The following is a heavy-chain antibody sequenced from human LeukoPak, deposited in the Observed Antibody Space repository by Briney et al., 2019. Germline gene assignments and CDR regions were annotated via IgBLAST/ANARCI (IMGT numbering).Heavy chain of an antibody. V-gene: IGHV1-2*06. CDR2: MNPDNGGT. Sequence: GASVKVSCKASGYTFTSYGISWVRQAPGQGLEWMGRMNPDNGGTDFAQRFQGRVTMTRDTCITTAYLEVSSLRSDDTAVYYCARGNGYFFDYWGQGTPVTISS. J-gene: IGHJ4*02. CDR1: GYTFTSYG. D-gene: IGHD5-24*01. CDR3: ARGNGYFFDY.